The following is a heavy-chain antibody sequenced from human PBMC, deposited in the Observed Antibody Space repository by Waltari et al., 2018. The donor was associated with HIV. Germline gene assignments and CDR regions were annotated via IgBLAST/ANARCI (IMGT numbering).Heavy chain of an antibody. CDR3: ARGRGRYDFWSGYSSPGDAFDI. D-gene: IGHD3-3*01. CDR1: GYTFINND. J-gene: IGHJ3*02. Sequence: QVQLVQSGAEVKKPGASVKVSCKASGYTFINNDINWVRQATGQGLGWMGWMGPNSGNAGYAPNFQGRVTMTRNTSTTTAYMELTDLRSADTAVYFCARGRGRYDFWSGYSSPGDAFDIWGQGTVVIVSS. CDR2: MGPNSGNA. V-gene: IGHV1-8*01.